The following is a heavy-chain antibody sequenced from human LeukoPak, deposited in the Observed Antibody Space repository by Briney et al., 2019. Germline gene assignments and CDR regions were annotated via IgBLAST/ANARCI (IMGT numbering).Heavy chain of an antibody. CDR1: GGSISSYW. J-gene: IGHJ4*02. V-gene: IGHV4-4*07. CDR3: ARAGYTISSYRFDY. D-gene: IGHD3-16*02. CDR2: RYTTGRN. Sequence: AETLSLICSVSGGSISSYWWSWIRQPAGKGLEFIGRRYTTGRNNYNPSLKSRVSMSVDTSKNEFSLELRSVTAADTAVYFCARAGYTISSYRFDYWGQGALVTVSS.